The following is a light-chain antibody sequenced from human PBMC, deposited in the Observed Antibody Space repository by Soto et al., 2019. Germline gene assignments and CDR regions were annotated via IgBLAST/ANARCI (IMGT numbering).Light chain of an antibody. Sequence: AIRMTQSPSSLSASTGDRVTITCRASQDISNYLVWYQQKPGKAPKVLIHAASTLQGGVSSRFSGSGSGTDFTLTINSLQSEDFATHYCQHYYTYPWTFGQGTKVE. CDR1: QDISNY. CDR2: AAS. CDR3: QHYYTYPWT. V-gene: IGKV1-8*01. J-gene: IGKJ1*01.